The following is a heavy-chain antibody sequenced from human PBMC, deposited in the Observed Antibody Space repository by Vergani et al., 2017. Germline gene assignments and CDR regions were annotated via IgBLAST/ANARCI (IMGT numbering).Heavy chain of an antibody. Sequence: QVQLQESGPGLVKPSQTLSLTCTVSGGSFSGYYWSWIRQPPGKGLEWIGEINHSGSTNYNPSLKSRVTISVDTSKNQFSLKLSSVTAADTAVYYCANTKYSSGWYGLSAFDIWGQGTMVTVSS. D-gene: IGHD6-19*01. CDR3: ANTKYSSGWYGLSAFDI. CDR1: GGSFSGYY. CDR2: INHSGST. J-gene: IGHJ3*02. V-gene: IGHV4-34*09.